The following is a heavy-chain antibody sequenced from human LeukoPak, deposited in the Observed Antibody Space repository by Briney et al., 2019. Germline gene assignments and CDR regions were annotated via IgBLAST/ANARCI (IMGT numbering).Heavy chain of an antibody. CDR3: AKGGSRLLDY. V-gene: IGHV3-74*01. CDR1: GFTFSNYW. Sequence: GGSLRLSCAASGFTFSNYWMHWVRQAPGKGLVWVSRINSDGSSTSYADSVKGRFTISRDNAKNTLYLQMNSLRDEDAAVYFCAKGGSRLLDYWARETWSPSPQ. CDR2: INSDGSST. J-gene: IGHJ4*02. D-gene: IGHD3-10*01.